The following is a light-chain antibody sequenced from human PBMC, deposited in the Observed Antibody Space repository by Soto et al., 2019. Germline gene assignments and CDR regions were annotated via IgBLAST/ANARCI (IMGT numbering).Light chain of an antibody. CDR3: MQGAHWPWT. CDR1: QSLVYSDGNTY. Sequence: DVVMTQSPLSLPVTLGQPASISCRSSQSLVYSDGNTYLSWFQQRPGPSPRRLIYEVSNRDSGVPDRFSGGGSGTDFTLKISRVEAEDVGVYYCMQGAHWPWTFGQGTKVEIK. V-gene: IGKV2-30*01. J-gene: IGKJ1*01. CDR2: EVS.